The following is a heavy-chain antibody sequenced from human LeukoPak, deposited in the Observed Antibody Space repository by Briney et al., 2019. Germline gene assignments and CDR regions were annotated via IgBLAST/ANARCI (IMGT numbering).Heavy chain of an antibody. J-gene: IGHJ4*02. V-gene: IGHV3-74*01. Sequence: GGSLRLSCAASGFTFSSYWMHWVRQAPGKGLEWVSVISSDGSSTSYADSVKGRFTISRDNAKNPLYLQMNSLRAEDTAVYYCARGWFGELYPIDYWGQGTLVTVSS. CDR3: ARGWFGELYPIDY. D-gene: IGHD3-10*01. CDR1: GFTFSSYW. CDR2: ISSDGSST.